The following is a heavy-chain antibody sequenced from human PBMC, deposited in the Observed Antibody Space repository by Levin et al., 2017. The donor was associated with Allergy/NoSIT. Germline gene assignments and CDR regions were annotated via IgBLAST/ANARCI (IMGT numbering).Heavy chain of an antibody. CDR1: GFTFDDYG. Sequence: LSLTCAASGFTFDDYGVIWVRQAPGKGLEWVSGINWNGASTGYADSVKGRFTISRDNAKNSLYLQMNSLRAEDTALYHCARGNSSSWEDAFDIWGQGTMVTVSS. J-gene: IGHJ3*02. CDR2: INWNGAST. D-gene: IGHD6-13*01. CDR3: ARGNSSSWEDAFDI. V-gene: IGHV3-20*01.